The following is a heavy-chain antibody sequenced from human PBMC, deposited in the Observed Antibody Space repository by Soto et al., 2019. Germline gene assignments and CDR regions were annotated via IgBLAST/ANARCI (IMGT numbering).Heavy chain of an antibody. CDR3: AKDLQYYYDSSGYYFGPFDY. CDR1: GFTFSSYA. J-gene: IGHJ4*02. V-gene: IGHV3-23*01. CDR2: ISGSGGST. Sequence: PGGSLRLSCAASGFTFSSYAMSWVRQAPGKGLEWVSAISGSGGSTYYADSVKGRFTISRDNSKNTLYLQMNGLRAEDTAVYYCAKDLQYYYDSSGYYFGPFDYWGQGTLVTVSS. D-gene: IGHD3-22*01.